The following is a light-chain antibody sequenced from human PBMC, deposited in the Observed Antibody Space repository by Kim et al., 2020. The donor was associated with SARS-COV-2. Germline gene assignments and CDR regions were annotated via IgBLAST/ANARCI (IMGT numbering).Light chain of an antibody. CDR2: DAS. J-gene: IGKJ1*01. V-gene: IGKV1-27*01. CDR3: QKYDGATWT. CDR1: QFISHY. Sequence: EIQMTQSPSSLSASVGDRVTLPCRTSQFISHYLAWYQQKPGKVPQLLIYDASTLQPGIPSRFSGTASGTEFTLTINSLQPEDVATYYCQKYDGATWTFGQGTKVDIK.